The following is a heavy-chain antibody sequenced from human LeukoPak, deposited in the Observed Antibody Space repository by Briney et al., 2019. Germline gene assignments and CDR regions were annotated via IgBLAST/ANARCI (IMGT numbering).Heavy chain of an antibody. J-gene: IGHJ4*02. Sequence: GGSLRLSCTASGFTFGDYGMSWVRQAPGKGLEWVGFIRSKAYGGTTEYAASVKGRFTISRDDSKSIAYLQVNSLKTEDTAVYYCTGSFGELSFFAYWGQGTLVTVSS. D-gene: IGHD3-10*01. V-gene: IGHV3-49*04. CDR1: GFTFGDYG. CDR3: TGSFGELSFFAY. CDR2: IRSKAYGGTT.